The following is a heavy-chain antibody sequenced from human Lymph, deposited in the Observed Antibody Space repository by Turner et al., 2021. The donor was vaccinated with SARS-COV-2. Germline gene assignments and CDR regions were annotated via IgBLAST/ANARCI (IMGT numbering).Heavy chain of an antibody. CDR1: GFTFSSYG. D-gene: IGHD5-12*01. CDR3: ARVKGYNGYDLRYYYGMDV. V-gene: IGHV3-33*01. Sequence: QVQLVESGGGEVQPGRSLRLSCAASGFTFSSYGMHWVRQAPGKGLEWVAVIWYDGSNKYYADSVKGRFTISRDNSKNTLYLQMNSLRAEDTAVYYCARVKGYNGYDLRYYYGMDVWGQGTTVTVSS. J-gene: IGHJ6*02. CDR2: IWYDGSNK.